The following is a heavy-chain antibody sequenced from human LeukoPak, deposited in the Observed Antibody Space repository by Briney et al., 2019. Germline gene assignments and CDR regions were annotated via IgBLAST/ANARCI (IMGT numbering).Heavy chain of an antibody. CDR3: ARDMDSSGYYFDY. CDR1: GFTFSSYW. D-gene: IGHD3-22*01. Sequence: GGSLRLSCAASGFTFSSYWMSWVRQAPGKGLEWVSVIYSGGSTYYADSVKGRFTISRDNSKNTLYLQMNSLRAEDTAVYYCARDMDSSGYYFDYWGQGTLVTVSS. J-gene: IGHJ4*02. V-gene: IGHV3-66*01. CDR2: IYSGGST.